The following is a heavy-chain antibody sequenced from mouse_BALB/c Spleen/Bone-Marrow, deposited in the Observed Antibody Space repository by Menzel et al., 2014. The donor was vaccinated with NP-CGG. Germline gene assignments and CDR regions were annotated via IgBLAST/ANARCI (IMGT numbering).Heavy chain of an antibody. D-gene: IGHD2-14*01. V-gene: IGHV1-69*02. CDR2: IYPSDSYT. CDR3: TRRDRFDYYAMDY. J-gene: IGHJ4*01. Sequence: QSAAALVRPEASVKLSCKASGSTFTSYWINWVKQRPGQGLEWIGNIYPSDSYTNYNQKFKDKATLTVDKSSSTAYMQLSSATSEDSAVYYCTRRDRFDYYAMDYWGQGTSVTVAS. CDR1: GSTFTSYW.